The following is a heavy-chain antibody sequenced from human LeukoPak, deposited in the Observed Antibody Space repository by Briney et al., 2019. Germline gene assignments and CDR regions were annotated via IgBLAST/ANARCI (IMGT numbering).Heavy chain of an antibody. V-gene: IGHV1-69*05. Sequence: SVKVSCKASGGTFSSYAISWVRQAPGQGLEWMGGIIPIFGTANYAQKFQGRVTMTRDTSISTAYMELSRLRSDDTAVYYCARGIRSSGWFLWDGWFDPWGQGTLVTVSS. CDR2: IIPIFGTA. J-gene: IGHJ5*02. CDR3: ARGIRSSGWFLWDGWFDP. CDR1: GGTFSSYA. D-gene: IGHD6-19*01.